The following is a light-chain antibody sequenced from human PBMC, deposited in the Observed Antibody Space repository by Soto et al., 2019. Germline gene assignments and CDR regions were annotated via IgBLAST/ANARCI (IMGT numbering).Light chain of an antibody. J-gene: IGLJ1*01. CDR3: SSYTSSNTLV. CDR1: SSDVGGYNY. V-gene: IGLV2-14*01. CDR2: EVS. Sequence: QSALTQPASVSGSPGQSITISCTGASSDVGGYNYVSWYQQNPGKAPKLMIFEVSNRPSGVSNRFSGSKSGNTASLTISGLQAEDEADYYCSSYTSSNTLVFGAGTKVTVL.